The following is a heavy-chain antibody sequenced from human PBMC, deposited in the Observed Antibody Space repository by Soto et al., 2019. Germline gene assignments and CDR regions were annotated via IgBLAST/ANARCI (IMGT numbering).Heavy chain of an antibody. CDR3: ATQEVGGSYVYTFDP. CDR2: IYYSGST. Sequence: QLHLRESGPGLVKPSETLSLTCTVSGGSITSSSYYWGWIRQPPGKGLEWIGSIYYSGSTYYNPSLKSRVTISVDTSKNQFSLKLSSVTAADTAVYYCATQEVGGSYVYTFDPWGQGTLVTVYS. D-gene: IGHD1-26*01. V-gene: IGHV4-39*01. CDR1: GGSITSSSYY. J-gene: IGHJ5*02.